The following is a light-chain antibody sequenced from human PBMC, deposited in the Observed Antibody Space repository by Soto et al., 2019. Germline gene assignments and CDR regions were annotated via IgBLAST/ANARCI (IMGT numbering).Light chain of an antibody. V-gene: IGKV1-5*03. J-gene: IGKJ1*01. CDR3: QHYNSYSEA. CDR2: KAS. CDR1: QTISSW. Sequence: DIQMTQSPSTLSGSGGDRVTITCRASQTISSWLAWYQQKPGKAPKLLIYKASTLKSGVPSRFSGSGSGTEFTLTVSSLQPGDFATYYCQHYNSYSEAFGQGTKVDI.